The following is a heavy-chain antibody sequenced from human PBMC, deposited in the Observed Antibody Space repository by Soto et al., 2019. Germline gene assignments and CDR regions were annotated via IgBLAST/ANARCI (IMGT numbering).Heavy chain of an antibody. CDR1: GFSFRSYA. J-gene: IGHJ4*02. D-gene: IGHD2-2*01. V-gene: IGHV3-30-3*01. Sequence: QVQLVESGGGVVQPGRSLSLSCAASGFSFRSYAMHWVRQAPGKGLEWVAVMSYDGSDKDYADSVKGRFTISRDNSKNTLYLQMSSLRAEDTAVYYCARARLDTPALEYWGQGTRVTVSS. CDR3: ARARLDTPALEY. CDR2: MSYDGSDK.